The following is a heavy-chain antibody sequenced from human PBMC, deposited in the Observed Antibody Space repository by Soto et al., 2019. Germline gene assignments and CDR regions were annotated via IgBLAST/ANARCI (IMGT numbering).Heavy chain of an antibody. CDR1: GFSLSTSRVG. D-gene: IGHD5-12*01. CDR3: AHGFYSGYDYYFDY. J-gene: IGHJ4*02. Sequence: QITLKESGPTLVKPTQTLTLTCTFSGFSLSTSRVGVGWIRQPPGKALEWLALIYWDDDKRYSPSLKSSLTITKDTSKNQVVLTMTNMEPVDTATYYCAHGFYSGYDYYFDYWGQGTLVTVSS. CDR2: IYWDDDK. V-gene: IGHV2-5*02.